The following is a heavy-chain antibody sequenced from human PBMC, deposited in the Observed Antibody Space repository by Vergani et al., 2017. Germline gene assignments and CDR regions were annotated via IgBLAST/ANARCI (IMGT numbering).Heavy chain of an antibody. Sequence: HLQESGPGLVKSSQTLSLTCTVSGGSITSSLYYWSWIRQSAGKTLEWIGRIDGSGTTTYNPSLQSRVIIARDTSTNQFSLKLTSVTGADTAMYYCARDIPPFDSWGQGILVTVSS. CDR3: ARDIPPFDS. V-gene: IGHV4-61*02. D-gene: IGHD2-21*01. CDR1: GGSITSSLYY. J-gene: IGHJ4*02. CDR2: IDGSGTT.